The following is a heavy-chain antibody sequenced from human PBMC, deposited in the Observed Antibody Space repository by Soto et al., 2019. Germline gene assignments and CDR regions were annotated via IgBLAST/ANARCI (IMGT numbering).Heavy chain of an antibody. V-gene: IGHV1-8*01. CDR1: GYSFSSYD. J-gene: IGHJ6*03. Sequence: ASVKVSCKTSGYSFSSYDINWVRQTTGQGLEWMGWMNPNSGNTGYAQKFKGRVTMTRNTSISTVYMELSSLEIDDSAVYFCARGALYHSESYHVDVWGMGSTVTVSS. CDR3: ARGALYHSESYHVDV. CDR2: MNPNSGNT.